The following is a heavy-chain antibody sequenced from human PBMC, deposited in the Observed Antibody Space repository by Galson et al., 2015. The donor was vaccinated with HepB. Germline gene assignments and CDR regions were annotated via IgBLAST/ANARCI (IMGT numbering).Heavy chain of an antibody. V-gene: IGHV1-18*01. CDR3: ATDQSIAVAGTIKY. CDR2: INTYNGNT. J-gene: IGHJ4*02. CDR1: GYTFTNYG. D-gene: IGHD6-19*01. Sequence: VKVSCKASGYTFTNYGISWVRQAPGQGLEWMGWINTYNGNTNYAQKLQGRVTMTTDTSTSTAYMELRSLRSGDTAVYYCATDQSIAVAGTIKYWGQGTLVTVSS.